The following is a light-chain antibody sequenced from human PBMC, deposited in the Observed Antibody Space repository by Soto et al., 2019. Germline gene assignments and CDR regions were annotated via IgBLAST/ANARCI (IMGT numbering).Light chain of an antibody. V-gene: IGLV2-14*01. Sequence: QSALTQPASVSGSPGQSITISCTGTSSDIGGYNRVSWYQQHPGKAPELMIYDVTDRPSGVSNRFSGSKSGNTASLTISGLQAEDEADYCCSSYTTTSVGFGGGTKLTVL. J-gene: IGLJ2*01. CDR1: SSDIGGYNR. CDR2: DVT. CDR3: SSYTTTSVG.